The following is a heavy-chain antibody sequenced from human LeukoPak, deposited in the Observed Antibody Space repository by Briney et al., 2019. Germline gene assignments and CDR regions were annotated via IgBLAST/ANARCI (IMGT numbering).Heavy chain of an antibody. J-gene: IGHJ4*02. CDR3: ARVSTIFGVVN. D-gene: IGHD3-3*01. CDR2: VDYSGST. Sequence: SQTLSLTWTMAGDSVGTSSYGWAWLQQPPGKGLERSVSVDYSGSTYYNAYLKSPVTISVDTSKMQFYMKLSSVTAADTAVYSCARVSTIFGVVNWGQGTLVTVSS. CDR1: GDSVGTSSYG. V-gene: IGHV4-39*07.